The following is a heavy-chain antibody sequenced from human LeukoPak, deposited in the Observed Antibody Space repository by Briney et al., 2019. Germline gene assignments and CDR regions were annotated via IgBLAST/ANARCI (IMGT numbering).Heavy chain of an antibody. D-gene: IGHD3-22*01. CDR3: ARDYDSSGHITDDAFDI. CDR1: GYTFTGYY. CDR2: INPNSGGT. V-gene: IGHV1-2*02. Sequence: ASVKASCKASGYTFTGYYMHWVRQAPGQGLEWMGWINPNSGGTNYAQKFQGRVTMTRDTSISTANMELSRLRSDDTAVYYCARDYDSSGHITDDAFDIWGQGTMVTVSS. J-gene: IGHJ3*02.